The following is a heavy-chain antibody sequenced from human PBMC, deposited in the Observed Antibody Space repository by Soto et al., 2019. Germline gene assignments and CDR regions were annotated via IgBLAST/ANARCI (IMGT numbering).Heavy chain of an antibody. CDR1: GGSFSGYY. V-gene: IGHV4-34*01. CDR3: ARGRGYKGY. CDR2: INHSGST. D-gene: IGHD1-20*01. Sequence: SETLSLTCAVYGGSFSGYYWSWIRQPPGKGLEWIGEINHSGSTNYNPSLKSRVTISVDTSKNHFSLKLSSVTAADTAVYYCARGRGYKGYWGQGTLVTVSS. J-gene: IGHJ4*02.